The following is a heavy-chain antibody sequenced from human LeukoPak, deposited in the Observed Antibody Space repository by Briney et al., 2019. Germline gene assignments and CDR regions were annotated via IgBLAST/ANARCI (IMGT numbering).Heavy chain of an antibody. CDR2: IYSSGST. V-gene: IGHV4-59*06. CDR1: GGSISSYY. CDR3: ARKRRSRDFDY. D-gene: IGHD1-1*01. Sequence: SETLSLTCTVSGGSISSYYWGWIRQPPGKGLEWIGYIYSSGSTYYNPSLKSRVTISRDTSKNQFSLTLSSVTAADTAVYYCARKRRSRDFDYWGQGTLVTVSS. J-gene: IGHJ4*02.